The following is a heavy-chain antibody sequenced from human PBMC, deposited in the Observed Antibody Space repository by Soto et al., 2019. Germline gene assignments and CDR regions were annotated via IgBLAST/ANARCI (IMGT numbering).Heavy chain of an antibody. CDR3: AGASGWKFDY. V-gene: IGHV3-74*01. CDR2: VDADGSGT. D-gene: IGHD1-1*01. CDR1: GFSFSSYG. Sequence: EVQLVESGGGLVQPGGSLRLSCAASGFSFSSYGMHWVRQAPGTGLVLVSRVDADGSGTTYAGSVKGRFSISRDNAKNTVSLQMNNLRAEDTDVYCCAGASGWKFDYWGLGVLVPVSS. J-gene: IGHJ4*02.